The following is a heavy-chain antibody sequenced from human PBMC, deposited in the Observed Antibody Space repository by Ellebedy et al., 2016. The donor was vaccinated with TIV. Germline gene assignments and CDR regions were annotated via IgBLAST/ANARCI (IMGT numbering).Heavy chain of an antibody. CDR1: EFTLTNYW. CDR2: INEDGTKK. J-gene: IGHJ2*01. V-gene: IGHV3-7*01. Sequence: GESLKISCTASEFTLTNYWMTWVRQAPGKGLEWVANINEDGTKKHYVDSVRGRFTISRDYAGNSLFLQMNSLGAEDTAVYYCPRAIYGASYLWGRGTLVTVSS. CDR3: PRAIYGASYL. D-gene: IGHD4-17*01.